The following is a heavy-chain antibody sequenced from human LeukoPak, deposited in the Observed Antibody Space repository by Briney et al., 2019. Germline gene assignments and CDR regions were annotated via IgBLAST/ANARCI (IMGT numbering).Heavy chain of an antibody. CDR1: GFTFSGYE. V-gene: IGHV3-48*03. CDR2: ISSSGSTI. Sequence: GGSLRLSCAASGFTFSGYEMSWVRQAPGKGLEWVSYISSSGSTIHNADSVKGRFTIARDNAKNSLYLKMNSLRAEDTAVYYCARDLRLSQARQQLTPMDVWGQGTTVTVSS. D-gene: IGHD6-13*01. J-gene: IGHJ6*02. CDR3: ARDLRLSQARQQLTPMDV.